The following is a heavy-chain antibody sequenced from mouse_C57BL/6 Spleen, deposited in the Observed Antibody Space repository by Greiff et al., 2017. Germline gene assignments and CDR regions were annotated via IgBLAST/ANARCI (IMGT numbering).Heavy chain of an antibody. CDR1: GYTFTSYW. D-gene: IGHD6-1*01. V-gene: IGHV1-55*01. CDR3: AYTCPWYFYG. CDR2: IYPGSGST. J-gene: IGHJ1*03. Sequence: QVQLQQPGAELVKPGASVKMSCKASGYTFTSYWITWVKQRPGQGLAWIGDIYPGSGSTNYNEKLKSKATLTVDTSSSTASMQLSSLTSEDSAVYYCAYTCPWYFYGWGTGTTVTVSS.